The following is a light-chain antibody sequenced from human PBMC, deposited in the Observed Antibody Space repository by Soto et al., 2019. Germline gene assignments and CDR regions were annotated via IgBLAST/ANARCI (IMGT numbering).Light chain of an antibody. J-gene: IGLJ3*02. V-gene: IGLV7-46*01. CDR3: FLSYSGTNWV. CDR2: DAS. Sequence: QAVVTQEPSLTVSPGGTVTLTCGSTTGAVTSSHYPYWFQQKPGQAPRTLIYDASNKHSWTPARFSGSLLGGKAALTLSGAQPEDEADYYCFLSYSGTNWVFGGGTKLTVL. CDR1: TGAVTSSHY.